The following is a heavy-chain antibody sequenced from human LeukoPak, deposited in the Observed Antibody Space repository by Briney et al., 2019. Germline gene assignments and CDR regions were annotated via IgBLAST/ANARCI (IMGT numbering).Heavy chain of an antibody. D-gene: IGHD6-13*01. V-gene: IGHV3-23*01. CDR2: ISGSGGST. CDR1: GFTFSSYA. CDR3: AKTTWYSSSWYDY. Sequence: PGGSLRLSCAASGFTFSSYAMSWVRQAPGKGLEWVSAISGSGGSTYYADSVKGRFTISRDNSKNTLYLQMNSLSAEDTAVYYCAKTTWYSSSWYDYWGQGTLVTVSS. J-gene: IGHJ4*02.